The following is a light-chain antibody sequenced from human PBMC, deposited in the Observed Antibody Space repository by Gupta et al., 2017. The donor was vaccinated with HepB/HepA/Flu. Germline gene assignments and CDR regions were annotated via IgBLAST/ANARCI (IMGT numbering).Light chain of an antibody. CDR1: QGISNY. CDR2: AAS. V-gene: IGKV1-27*01. Sequence: DIQMTPSPSSLSASVGDRVTITCRACQGISNYLAWYHQKPGKVPKLLIYAASTLQAGVPSRFSGRGSGTDFTLTISSLQPEDVATYYCQKYNSAPLTFGGGTKVEIK. CDR3: QKYNSAPLT. J-gene: IGKJ4*01.